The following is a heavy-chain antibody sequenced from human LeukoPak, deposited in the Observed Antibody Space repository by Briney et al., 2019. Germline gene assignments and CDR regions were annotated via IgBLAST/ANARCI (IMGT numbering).Heavy chain of an antibody. CDR2: ISSSGSTI. V-gene: IGHV3-48*03. D-gene: IGHD6-19*01. J-gene: IGHJ4*02. Sequence: PGGSLRLSCAASGFTFSSYEMNWVRQAPGKGLEWISYISSSGSTIYYADSVKGRFTISRDNSKNTLNLQMSSLRAEDTAVYYCVKDMYSSGWYPGDYWGQGTLVTVSS. CDR3: VKDMYSSGWYPGDY. CDR1: GFTFSSYE.